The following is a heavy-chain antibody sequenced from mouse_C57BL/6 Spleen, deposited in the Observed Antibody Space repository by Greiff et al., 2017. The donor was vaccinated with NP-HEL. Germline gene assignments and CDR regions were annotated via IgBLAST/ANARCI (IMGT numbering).Heavy chain of an antibody. Sequence: QVQLQQPGAELVKPGASVKMSCKASGYTFTSYWITWVKQRPGQGLEWIGDIYPGSGSTNYNEKFKSKATLTVDTSSRTAYMQLSSRTSEDSAVYYCARSGAAQATYYAMDYWGQGTSVTVSS. CDR2: IYPGSGST. CDR1: GYTFTSYW. D-gene: IGHD3-2*02. J-gene: IGHJ4*01. CDR3: ARSGAAQATYYAMDY. V-gene: IGHV1-55*01.